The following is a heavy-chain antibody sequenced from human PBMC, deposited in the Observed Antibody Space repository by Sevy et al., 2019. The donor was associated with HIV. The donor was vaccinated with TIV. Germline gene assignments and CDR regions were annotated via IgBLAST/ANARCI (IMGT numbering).Heavy chain of an antibody. CDR3: ARAYCSSGRCYSLAY. D-gene: IGHD2-15*01. Sequence: ASVKASCKVSGYTFSTYRITWVRQAPGQGLEWMGWISPHNGDTNYAQKLQGRVTMITDTSTSTAYMELRSLRSDDSAVYYCARAYCSSGRCYSLAYWGQGTLVTVSS. CDR2: ISPHNGDT. V-gene: IGHV1-18*01. J-gene: IGHJ4*02. CDR1: GYTFSTYR.